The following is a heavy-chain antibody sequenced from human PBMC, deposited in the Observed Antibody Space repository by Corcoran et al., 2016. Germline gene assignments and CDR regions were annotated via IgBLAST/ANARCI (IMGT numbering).Heavy chain of an antibody. V-gene: IGHV3-30*18. J-gene: IGHJ4*02. Sequence: QVQLVESGGGVVQPGRSLRLSCAASGFTFSSYGMHWVRQAPGKGLEWVAVISYDGSNKYYADSVKGRFTISRDNSKNTLYLQMNSLRAEDTAVYYCAKEYSSGWYGGAVDYWGQGTLVTVSS. CDR2: ISYDGSNK. D-gene: IGHD6-19*01. CDR1: GFTFSSYG. CDR3: AKEYSSGWYGGAVDY.